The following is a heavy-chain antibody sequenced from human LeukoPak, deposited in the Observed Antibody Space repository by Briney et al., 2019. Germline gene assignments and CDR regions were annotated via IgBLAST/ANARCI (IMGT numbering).Heavy chain of an antibody. V-gene: IGHV3-30*18. D-gene: IGHD3-10*01. J-gene: IGHJ4*02. CDR3: AKDPPNYSGSGTYYPAFEY. CDR2: ISYDESSE. Sequence: GGSLRLSCSASGFTFSTYWMSWVRQAPGKGLEWVAVISYDESSEYYADSVKGRFTISRDNSKNTLYLQMNSLRAEDTAVYYCAKDPPNYSGSGTYYPAFEYWGQGTLVTVSS. CDR1: GFTFSTYW.